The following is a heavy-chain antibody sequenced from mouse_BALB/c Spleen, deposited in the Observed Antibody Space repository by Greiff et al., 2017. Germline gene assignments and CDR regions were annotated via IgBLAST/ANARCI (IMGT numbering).Heavy chain of an antibody. CDR1: GYTFTSYW. D-gene: IGHD1-1*01. J-gene: IGHJ2*01. Sequence: QVQLKQSGAELAKPGASVKMSCKASGYTFTSYWMHWVKQRPGQGLEWIGYINPSTGYTEYNQKFKDKATLTADKSSSTAYMQLSSLTSEDSAVYYCARGDYGSSYGYFDYWGQGTTLTVSS. V-gene: IGHV1-7*01. CDR3: ARGDYGSSYGYFDY. CDR2: INPSTGYT.